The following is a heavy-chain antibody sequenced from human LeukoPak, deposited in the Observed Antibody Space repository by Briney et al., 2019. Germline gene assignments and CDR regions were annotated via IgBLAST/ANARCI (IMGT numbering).Heavy chain of an antibody. Sequence: ASVKVSCKTSGYSFTNYGITWVRQAPGQGLEWMGWISAYNGNTNYAQKLQGRVTMTTDTSTSTAYMELRSLRSDDTAVYYCARDLYSYVFERPWFDPWGQGTLVTVSS. CDR2: ISAYNGNT. D-gene: IGHD5-18*01. CDR1: GYSFTNYG. J-gene: IGHJ5*02. CDR3: ARDLYSYVFERPWFDP. V-gene: IGHV1-18*01.